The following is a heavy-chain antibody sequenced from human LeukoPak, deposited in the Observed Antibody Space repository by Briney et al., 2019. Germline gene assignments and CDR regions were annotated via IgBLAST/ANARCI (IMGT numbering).Heavy chain of an antibody. J-gene: IGHJ4*02. CDR1: GFTFSSYT. Sequence: GGSLRLSCAASGFTFSSYTMNWVRQPPGKGLEWVSSISSSSSYTYYADSVKGRFTISRDNAKKSLYLQMNSLRAEDTAVYYCARAGTGILLWFGDRSDYWGQGTLVTVSS. V-gene: IGHV3-21*01. CDR3: ARAGTGILLWFGDRSDY. CDR2: ISSSSSYT. D-gene: IGHD3-10*01.